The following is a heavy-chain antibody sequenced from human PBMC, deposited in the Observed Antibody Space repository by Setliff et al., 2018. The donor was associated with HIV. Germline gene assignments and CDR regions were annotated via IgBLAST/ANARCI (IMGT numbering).Heavy chain of an antibody. CDR2: MNPNSGNT. CDR3: ARGRRIDDFWSGYFSRYYFEY. Sequence: ASVKVSCKASGYTFTSYDINWVRQATGQGLEWMGWMNPNSGNTGYAQKFQGRVTITRNTSISTAYMELSSLRSEDTAAYYCARGRRIDDFWSGYFSRYYFEYWGQGTLVTVSS. D-gene: IGHD3-3*01. CDR1: GYTFTSYD. V-gene: IGHV1-8*03. J-gene: IGHJ4*02.